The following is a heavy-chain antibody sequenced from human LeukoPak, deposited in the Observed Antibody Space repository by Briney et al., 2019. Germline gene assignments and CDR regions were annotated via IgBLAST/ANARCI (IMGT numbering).Heavy chain of an antibody. V-gene: IGHV1-2*02. J-gene: IGHJ4*02. Sequence: ASVKVSCKASGYTFTSYAMNWVRQAPGQGLEWMGWINPNSGGTNYAQKFQGRFTMTRDTSISTAYMELSRLRSDDTAVYYCARVLSGSLFHFDYWGQGTLVTVSS. D-gene: IGHD1-26*01. CDR2: INPNSGGT. CDR3: ARVLSGSLFHFDY. CDR1: GYTFTSYA.